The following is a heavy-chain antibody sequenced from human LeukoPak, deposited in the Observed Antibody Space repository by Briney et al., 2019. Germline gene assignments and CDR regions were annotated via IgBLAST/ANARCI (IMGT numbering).Heavy chain of an antibody. V-gene: IGHV1-3*01. CDR3: AGFDWDRDAFDI. CDR2: INAGNGNT. D-gene: IGHD3-9*01. CDR1: GYTFTSYA. J-gene: IGHJ3*02. Sequence: ASVKVSCKASGYTFTSYAMHWVRQAPGQRLEWMGWINAGNGNTKYSQKFQGRVTITRDTSASTAYMELSSLRSEDTAVYYCAGFDWDRDAFDIWGQGTMVTVSS.